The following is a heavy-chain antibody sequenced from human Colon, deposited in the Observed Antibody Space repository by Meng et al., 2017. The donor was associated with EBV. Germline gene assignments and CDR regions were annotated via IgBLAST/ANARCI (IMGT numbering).Heavy chain of an antibody. Sequence: VPRRAAAPGLVKPSGTLSLTCAVSGGSLSSRNWWSWVRQPPGKGLEWIGEIYHSGSTNYNPSLKSRVTISVDESKNQFSLRLSSVTAADTAVYYCARVGAYCGGDCYHPRWGQGTLVTVSS. CDR3: ARVGAYCGGDCYHPR. CDR1: GGSLSSRNW. V-gene: IGHV4-4*02. J-gene: IGHJ4*02. CDR2: IYHSGST. D-gene: IGHD2-21*02.